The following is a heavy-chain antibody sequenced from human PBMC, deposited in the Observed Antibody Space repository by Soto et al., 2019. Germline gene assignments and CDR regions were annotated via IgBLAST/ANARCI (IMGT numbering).Heavy chain of an antibody. CDR3: ARECMYASGSCWAYGAFDI. D-gene: IGHD3-10*01. CDR1: GDSVSSNNYY. CDR2: IYNSGST. V-gene: IGHV4-61*01. Sequence: QVQLQESGPGLVKSSETLSLTCIVSGDSVSSNNYYWNWVRQPPGKGLEWIGYIYNSGSTSYNPSLKSRVTISADTSKNQFSLKLSSVTAADTAMYYCARECMYASGSCWAYGAFDIWGQGTMVTVSS. J-gene: IGHJ3*02.